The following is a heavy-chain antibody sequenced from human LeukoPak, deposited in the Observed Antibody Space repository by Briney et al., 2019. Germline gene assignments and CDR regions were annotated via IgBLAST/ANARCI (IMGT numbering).Heavy chain of an antibody. CDR3: ATLLHDSSLGGKTDY. J-gene: IGHJ4*02. CDR2: FNPEDGET. D-gene: IGHD3-22*01. Sequence: ASVKVSCNVSGYTLTELSMHWMRQPPGKGLEWMGGFNPEDGETNYAHNIHGRVTMTEETCTDTAYMEMSSLRSEDTAVYYCATLLHDSSLGGKTDYWGQGSLVTVYS. V-gene: IGHV1-24*01. CDR1: GYTLTELS.